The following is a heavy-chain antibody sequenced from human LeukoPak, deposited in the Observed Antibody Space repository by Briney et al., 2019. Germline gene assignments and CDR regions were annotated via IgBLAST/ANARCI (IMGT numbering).Heavy chain of an antibody. V-gene: IGHV5-51*01. Sequence: GESLMISCKCSGYSFTSYWIGGVRQMPGTCLEWMGILYPGDSDTRYNPSFQGHVNIAADHPISTAYLQRSSLKASDTAMYYCARRGWTSPGGDYYMDVWGKGTTVTVSS. J-gene: IGHJ6*03. CDR1: GYSFTSYW. CDR2: LYPGDSDT. CDR3: ARRGWTSPGGDYYMDV. D-gene: IGHD6-19*01.